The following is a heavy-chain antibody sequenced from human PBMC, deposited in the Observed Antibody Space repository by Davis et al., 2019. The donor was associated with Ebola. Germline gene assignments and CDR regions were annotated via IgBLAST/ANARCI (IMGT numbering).Heavy chain of an antibody. Sequence: ALVKVSCKASRYTFTSYDINWLRQATGQGFEWMGWMNPNSGNTGYAQKFQGRVTMTRDTSTSTAYMELSGLRSEDTAVYYCARRRWSSSGCIFSWGQGTMVTVSS. CDR2: MNPNSGNT. D-gene: IGHD3-22*01. J-gene: IGHJ3*01. V-gene: IGHV1-8*01. CDR1: RYTFTSYD. CDR3: ARRRWSSSGCIFS.